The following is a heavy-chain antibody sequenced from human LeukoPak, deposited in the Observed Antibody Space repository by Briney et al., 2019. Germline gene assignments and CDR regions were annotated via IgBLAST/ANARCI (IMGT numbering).Heavy chain of an antibody. Sequence: SETLSLTCTVSGYSISNGYYWGWIRQPPGQGLEWVGSIYHHGSTYYNPSLRSRVTISLDRSKKKFSLKLTSVTAADTAVYFCARGAEYYAIWRGYAGYSDYWGQGSSVTVSS. V-gene: IGHV4-38-2*02. CDR1: GYSISNGYY. D-gene: IGHD3-3*01. CDR3: ARGAEYYAIWRGYAGYSDY. CDR2: IYHHGST. J-gene: IGHJ4*02.